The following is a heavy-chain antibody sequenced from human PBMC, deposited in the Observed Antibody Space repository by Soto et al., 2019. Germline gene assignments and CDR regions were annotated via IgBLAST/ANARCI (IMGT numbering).Heavy chain of an antibody. CDR1: GFTFGSYW. V-gene: IGHV3-7*01. Sequence: EVQLVESGGGLVQPGGSLRLSCAASGFTFGSYWMNWVRLIPGKGLEWVAYIKPDGSATYYVGSVKGPFTISRDNAKNSLYLQMNSFRAESSSMCYCAGAGYGGPGCYYYCDYRGKGTPVTVSS. CDR3: AGAGYGGPGCYYYCDY. D-gene: IGHD2-21*02. CDR2: IKPDGSAT. J-gene: IGHJ4*01.